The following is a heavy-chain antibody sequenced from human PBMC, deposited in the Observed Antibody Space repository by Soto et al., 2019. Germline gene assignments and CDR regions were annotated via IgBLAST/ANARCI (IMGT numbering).Heavy chain of an antibody. CDR1: GYTFTSYG. D-gene: IGHD3-10*01. CDR3: ARDRDTMVRGVIIRHVWFDP. Sequence: ASVKVSCKASGYTFTSYGISWVRQAPGQGLEWMGWISAYNGNTNYAQKLQGRVTMTTDTSTSTAYMELRRLRSDDTAVYYCARDRDTMVRGVIIRHVWFDPWGQGTLVTVSS. J-gene: IGHJ5*02. V-gene: IGHV1-18*01. CDR2: ISAYNGNT.